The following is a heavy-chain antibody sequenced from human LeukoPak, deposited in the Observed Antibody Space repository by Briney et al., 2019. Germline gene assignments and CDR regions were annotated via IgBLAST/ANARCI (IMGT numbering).Heavy chain of an antibody. CDR1: GGSLSGYY. V-gene: IGHV4-59*08. CDR3: ARHLCCGMDV. J-gene: IGHJ6*01. CDR2: IHYSGRT. Sequence: SETLSLTRTVSGGSLSGYYWSWIRQPPGKGVEWMAYIHYSGRTRYNPSLHRRATMSVDTSKNQFSLRLSSVTAADTAVYYCARHLCCGMDVWGQGPTVTVSS.